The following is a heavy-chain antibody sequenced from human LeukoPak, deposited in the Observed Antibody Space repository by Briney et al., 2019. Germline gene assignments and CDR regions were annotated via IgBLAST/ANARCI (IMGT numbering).Heavy chain of an antibody. J-gene: IGHJ5*02. CDR3: AEDPTANLFRVAGYFNWFDP. V-gene: IGHV4-38-2*01. CDR1: GYSISSGYY. CDR2: IYHSGST. D-gene: IGHD3-22*01. Sequence: PSETLSLTCAVSGYSISSGYYWGWIRQPPGKGLEWIGSIYHSGSTYYNPSLKSRVTISVDTSKNQFSLKLSSVTAADTAVYYCAEDPTANLFRVAGYFNWFDPWGQGTLVTVSS.